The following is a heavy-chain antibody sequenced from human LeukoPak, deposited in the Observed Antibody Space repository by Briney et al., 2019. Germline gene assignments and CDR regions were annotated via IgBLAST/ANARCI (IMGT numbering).Heavy chain of an antibody. J-gene: IGHJ5*02. Sequence: ASVKVSCKVSGYTLTELSMHWVRQAPGKGLEWMGGFDPEDGETIYAQKFQGRVTMTEDTSTDTAYMELSSLRSEDTAVYYCATATLAGTPKPPLDLMWFDPWGQGTLVTVSS. CDR2: FDPEDGET. V-gene: IGHV1-24*01. D-gene: IGHD1-1*01. CDR3: ATATLAGTPKPPLDLMWFDP. CDR1: GYTLTELS.